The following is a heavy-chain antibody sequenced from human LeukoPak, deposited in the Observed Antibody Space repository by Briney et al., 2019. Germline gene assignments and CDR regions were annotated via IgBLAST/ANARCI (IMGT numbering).Heavy chain of an antibody. D-gene: IGHD3-10*01. V-gene: IGHV3-21*05. J-gene: IGHJ4*02. CDR1: GFTFKSYS. CDR3: ARAAGHYFDY. Sequence: KFGGSLKLSCVASGFTFKSYSMNWVRQAPGKGPEWVSFITSTSSDLFYSDSVKGRFTVSRDNARNSLYLQMNSLTAEDTAVYYCARAAGHYFDYWGQGSQVTVSS. CDR2: ITSTSSDL.